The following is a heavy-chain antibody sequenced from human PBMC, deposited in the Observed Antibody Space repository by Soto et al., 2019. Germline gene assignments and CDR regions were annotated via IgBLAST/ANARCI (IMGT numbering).Heavy chain of an antibody. CDR2: IKQDGSEK. CDR1: GFTFSSYW. J-gene: IGHJ3*02. Sequence: EVQLVESGGGLVQPGGSLRLSCAASGFTFSSYWMSWVRQAPGKGLEWVANIKQDGSEKYYVDSVKGRFTISRDNAKNSLYLQMNSLRAEDTAVYYCASHGPTILLWFGEFNDAFDIWGQGTMVTVSS. V-gene: IGHV3-7*01. CDR3: ASHGPTILLWFGEFNDAFDI. D-gene: IGHD3-10*01.